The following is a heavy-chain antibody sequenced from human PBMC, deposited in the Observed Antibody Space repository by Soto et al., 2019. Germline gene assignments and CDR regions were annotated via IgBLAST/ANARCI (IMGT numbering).Heavy chain of an antibody. J-gene: IGHJ6*02. Sequence: GGSLRLSCAASGIIFSRYAMSWVRQAPGKGLEWVSGISGSGGTTYYADSVRGRFAVSRDNSKNTLYLQMNSLRAEDTAVYYCAKGNPYGPGSYYGMDVWGQGTTVTVSS. CDR2: ISGSGGTT. CDR3: AKGNPYGPGSYYGMDV. V-gene: IGHV3-23*01. CDR1: GIIFSRYA. D-gene: IGHD3-10*01.